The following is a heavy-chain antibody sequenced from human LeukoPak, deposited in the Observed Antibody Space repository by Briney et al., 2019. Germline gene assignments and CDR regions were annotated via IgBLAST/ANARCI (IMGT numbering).Heavy chain of an antibody. CDR3: ARVRRLWFGELPPIVDMDV. CDR2: IYYTGNT. D-gene: IGHD3-10*01. CDR1: GDSISNSPHF. Sequence: SETLSLTCSVSGDSISNSPHFWGWIRQSPGQGLEWIGSIYYTGNTYYNPSLKSRVTISVDTSKNQFSLKLSSVTAADTAVYYCARVRRLWFGELPPIVDMDVWGKGTTVTVSS. V-gene: IGHV4-39*07. J-gene: IGHJ6*03.